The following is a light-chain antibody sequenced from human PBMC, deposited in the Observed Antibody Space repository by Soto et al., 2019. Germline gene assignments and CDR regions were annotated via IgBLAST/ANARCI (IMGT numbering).Light chain of an antibody. CDR2: GAS. Sequence: EIVLTQSPGTLSLSPGERATLSCRASQSVGSSYLAWYQQKPGQAPRLLIYGASSRATGIPDRFSGSGSGADFTLTISRLEPEDFAVYYCQQYGRSPRTFGPGTKVDIK. V-gene: IGKV3-20*01. J-gene: IGKJ3*01. CDR3: QQYGRSPRT. CDR1: QSVGSSY.